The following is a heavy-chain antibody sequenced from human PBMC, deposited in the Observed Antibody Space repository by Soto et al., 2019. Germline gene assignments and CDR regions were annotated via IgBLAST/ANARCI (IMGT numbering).Heavy chain of an antibody. D-gene: IGHD3-22*01. CDR3: ARDPGYYDSSGYSLDY. Sequence: SVKLSCKASGGTYSSYTISWVRQAPGQGLEWMGRIIPILGIANYAQKFQGRVTITADKSTSTAYMELSSLRSEDTAVYYCARDPGYYDSSGYSLDYWGQGTLVTVSS. CDR1: GGTYSSYT. CDR2: IIPILGIA. V-gene: IGHV1-69*04. J-gene: IGHJ4*02.